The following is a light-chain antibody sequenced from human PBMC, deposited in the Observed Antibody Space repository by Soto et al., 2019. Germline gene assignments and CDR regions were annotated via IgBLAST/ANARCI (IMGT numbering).Light chain of an antibody. CDR3: QQRNTWPLT. J-gene: IGKJ4*01. Sequence: EIVLTQSRATLSLSPGDRATLSCRASESLGKTLAWYQQKPGQAPRLLIYDVFKRVTGIPARFSGSGSGTDFTLTISSLDPEDFAVYYCQQRNTWPLTFGGGTKVEIK. CDR1: ESLGKT. V-gene: IGKV3-11*01. CDR2: DVF.